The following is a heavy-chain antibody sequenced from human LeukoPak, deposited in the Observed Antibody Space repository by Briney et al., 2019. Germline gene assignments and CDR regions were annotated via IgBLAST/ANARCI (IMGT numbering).Heavy chain of an antibody. D-gene: IGHD3-16*02. V-gene: IGHV3-23*01. J-gene: IGHJ4*02. CDR1: GFTFSRYA. CDR3: AKGDVWGSYRSALLDY. CDR2: ISGSGGTT. Sequence: GGSLTLSCAASGFTFSRYAMSWVRQAPGKGLEWVSVISGSGGTTYHADSVKGRLTISRDNSKNTLYLQMNSLRAEDTAVYYCAKGDVWGSYRSALLDYWGQGTLATVSS.